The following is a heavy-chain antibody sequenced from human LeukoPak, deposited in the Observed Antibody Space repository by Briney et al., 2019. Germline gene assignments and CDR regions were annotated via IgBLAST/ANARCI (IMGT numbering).Heavy chain of an antibody. D-gene: IGHD3-10*01. CDR1: GFTFSSYS. CDR3: ARDQYYYGSGSPWGYDAFDI. Sequence: GGSLRLSCAASGFTFSSYSMNWVRQAPGKGLEGVSSISSSSSYIHYADSVKGRFTISRDNAKNSLYLQMNSLRAEDTAVYYCARDQYYYGSGSPWGYDAFDIWGQGTMVTVSS. V-gene: IGHV3-21*01. CDR2: ISSSSSYI. J-gene: IGHJ3*02.